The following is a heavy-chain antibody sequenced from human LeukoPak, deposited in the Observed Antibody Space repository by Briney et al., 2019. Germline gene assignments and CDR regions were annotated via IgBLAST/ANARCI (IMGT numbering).Heavy chain of an antibody. D-gene: IGHD6-13*01. CDR3: ARGSYSSSWKTFDY. CDR1: EFSVGSNY. V-gene: IGHV3-66*01. J-gene: IGHJ4*02. CDR2: IYSGGST. Sequence: GGSLRLSCAASEFSVGSNYMTWVRQAPGKGLEWVSLIYSGGSTYYADSVKGRFTISRDNSKNTLYLQMNSLRADDTAMYYCARGSYSSSWKTFDYWGQGTLVTVSS.